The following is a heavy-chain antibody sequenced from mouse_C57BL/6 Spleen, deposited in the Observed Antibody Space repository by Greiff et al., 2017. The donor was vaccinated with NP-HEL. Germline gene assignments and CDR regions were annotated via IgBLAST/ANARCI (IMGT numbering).Heavy chain of an antibody. D-gene: IGHD1-1*01. CDR2: ISSGGSYT. CDR3: ARHSTVVAHFDY. J-gene: IGHJ2*01. V-gene: IGHV5-6*01. CDR1: GFTFSSYG. Sequence: EVKLVESGGDLVKPGGSLKLSCAASGFTFSSYGMSWVRQTPDKRLEWVATISSGGSYTYYPDSVKGRFTISRDNAKNTLYLQMSSLKSEDTAMYYCARHSTVVAHFDYWGQGTTLTVSS.